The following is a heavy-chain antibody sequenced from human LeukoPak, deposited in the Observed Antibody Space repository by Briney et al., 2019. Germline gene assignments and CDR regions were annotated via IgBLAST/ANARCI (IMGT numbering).Heavy chain of an antibody. D-gene: IGHD1-26*01. CDR3: AKWAKWEPAHY. Sequence: GGSLRLSCAASGFTVSSNYMSWVRQAPGKGLEWVSVIYSGGSTYYADSVKGRFTISRDNSKNTLYLQMNSLRAEDTAVYYCAKWAKWEPAHYWGQGTLVTVSS. CDR1: GFTVSSNY. V-gene: IGHV3-53*01. CDR2: IYSGGST. J-gene: IGHJ4*02.